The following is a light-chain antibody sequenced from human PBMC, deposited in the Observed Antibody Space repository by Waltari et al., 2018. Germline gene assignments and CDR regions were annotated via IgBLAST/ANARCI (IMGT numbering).Light chain of an antibody. J-gene: IGKJ1*01. CDR2: GAT. CDR3: QQYGSSPWT. V-gene: IGKV3-20*01. Sequence: EIVLTPSPGTLSLSPGERATPSCRASQSFSSSHLAWSQPKPGQAPRLVSYGATSRATGIPDRFSGSGSGTDFTLTISGLEPEDFAVYYCQQYGSSPWTFGQGTKVEIK. CDR1: QSFSSSH.